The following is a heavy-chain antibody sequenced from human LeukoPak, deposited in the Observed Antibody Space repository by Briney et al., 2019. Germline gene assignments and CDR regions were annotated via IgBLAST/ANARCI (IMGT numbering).Heavy chain of an antibody. V-gene: IGHV1-24*01. CDR3: ATGRAMVRGVMGYYYYGMDV. CDR1: GYTLTELS. Sequence: GASVKVSCKVSGYTLTELSMHWVRQAPGKGLEWVGGFDPEDGETIYAQKFQGRVTMTEDTSTDTAYMELSSLRSEDTAVYYCATGRAMVRGVMGYYYYGMDVWGQGTTVTVSS. CDR2: FDPEDGET. D-gene: IGHD3-10*01. J-gene: IGHJ6*02.